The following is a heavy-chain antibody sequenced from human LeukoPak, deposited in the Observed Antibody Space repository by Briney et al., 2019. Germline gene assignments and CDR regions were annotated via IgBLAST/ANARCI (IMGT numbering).Heavy chain of an antibody. Sequence: SETLSLTCTVSGGSISSYYWSWIRQPPGKGLEWIGYIYYSGSTNYNPSLKSRVTISVDTSKNQFSLKPGSVTAADTAVYYCAGLRRDGYNRLDYWGQGTLVTVSS. CDR3: AGLRRDGYNRLDY. CDR1: GGSISSYY. CDR2: IYYSGST. V-gene: IGHV4-59*01. J-gene: IGHJ4*02. D-gene: IGHD5-24*01.